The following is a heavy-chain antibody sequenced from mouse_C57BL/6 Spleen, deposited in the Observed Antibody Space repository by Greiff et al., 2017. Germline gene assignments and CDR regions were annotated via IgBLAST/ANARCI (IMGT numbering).Heavy chain of an antibody. J-gene: IGHJ4*01. V-gene: IGHV1-18*01. Sequence: VQLQQSGPELVKPGASVKIPCKASGYTFTDYNMDWVKQSHGKSLEWIGDINPNNGGTIYNQKFKGKATLTVDKSSSTAYMELRSLTSEDTAVYYCALIYYGNLYAMDYWGQGTSVTVSS. CDR2: INPNNGGT. CDR1: GYTFTDYN. D-gene: IGHD2-1*01. CDR3: ALIYYGNLYAMDY.